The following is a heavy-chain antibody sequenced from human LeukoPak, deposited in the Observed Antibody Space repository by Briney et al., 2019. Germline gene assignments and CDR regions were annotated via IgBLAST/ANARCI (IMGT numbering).Heavy chain of an antibody. J-gene: IGHJ4*02. CDR2: ISGHNGYT. Sequence: ASVRVSFKASGYTFTIYGISWVRQAPGQGGEWMGWISGHNGYTNYAQNLQGRVTMTTDTSTSTAYMELRSLRSDDTAVYYCARDVCGASCSTPDYWGQGTLVTVSS. V-gene: IGHV1-18*01. D-gene: IGHD2-15*01. CDR1: GYTFTIYG. CDR3: ARDVCGASCSTPDY.